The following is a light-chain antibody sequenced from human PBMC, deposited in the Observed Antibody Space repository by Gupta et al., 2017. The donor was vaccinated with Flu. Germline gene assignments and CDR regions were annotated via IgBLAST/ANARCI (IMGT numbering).Light chain of an antibody. Sequence: QSALTQPRSVSGSPGQSVTISCTGTSRAVGGYNFVSWYQQHPGKAHKLMFYDVTKRPAGLPGRFSASYSGNASSLTISVHAEEEAADYYSYSDASSNIWVFGGGTKLTVL. J-gene: IGLJ3*02. CDR1: SRAVGGYNF. CDR3: YSDASSNIWV. V-gene: IGLV2-11*01. CDR2: DVT.